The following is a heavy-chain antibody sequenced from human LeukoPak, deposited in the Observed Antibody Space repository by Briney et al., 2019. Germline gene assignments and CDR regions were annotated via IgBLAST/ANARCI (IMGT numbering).Heavy chain of an antibody. D-gene: IGHD3-3*01. CDR2: ISSSGTYI. J-gene: IGHJ4*02. V-gene: IGHV3-21*01. CDR1: GFTFTTYS. CDR3: ARDGLRFLEWLFKFDY. Sequence: GGSLRLSCAASGFTFTTYSMNWVRQAPGKGLEWVSSISSSGTYIYYADSMKGRFAISRDNAKNSLYLQMDSLRAEDTAVYYCARDGLRFLEWLFKFDYWGQGALVTVSS.